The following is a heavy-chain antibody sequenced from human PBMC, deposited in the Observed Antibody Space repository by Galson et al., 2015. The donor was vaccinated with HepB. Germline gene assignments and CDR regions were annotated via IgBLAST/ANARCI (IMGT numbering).Heavy chain of an antibody. CDR1: GYPFTSYG. CDR2: ISTYNGDP. Sequence: SVKVSCKASGYPFTSYGISWVRQAPGQGLEWMGWISTYNGDPNYAQDLQGRVTLTSDTSTTTAYMELRSLISDDTAVCYCARDTVSTSYGMDVWGQETTVTVSS. D-gene: IGHD2-2*01. J-gene: IGHJ6*02. CDR3: ARDTVSTSYGMDV. V-gene: IGHV1-18*04.